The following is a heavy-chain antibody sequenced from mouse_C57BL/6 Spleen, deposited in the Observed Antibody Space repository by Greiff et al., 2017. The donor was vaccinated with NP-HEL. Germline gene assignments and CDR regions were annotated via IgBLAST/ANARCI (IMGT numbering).Heavy chain of an antibody. CDR2: IDPENGDT. CDR3: TREAWFAY. V-gene: IGHV14-4*01. J-gene: IGHJ3*01. Sequence: VQLQQSGAELVRPGASVKLSCTASGFNIKDDYMHWVKQRPEQGLEWIGWIDPENGDTEYASKFQGKATITADTSSNTAYVQLSSLTSEDTAVYYCTREAWFAYGGQGTLVTVSA. CDR1: GFNIKDDY.